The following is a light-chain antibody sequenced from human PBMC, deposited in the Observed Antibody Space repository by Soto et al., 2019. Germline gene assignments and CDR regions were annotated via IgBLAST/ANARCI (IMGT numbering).Light chain of an antibody. Sequence: QSVLTQPASVSGSPGQSITISCTGTSGDIGAYNYVSWYQHHPGKAPKFMIYDVSNRPSGVSNRFSGSKSGITASLTISGLQAEDEADYYCSSYKDTGADVFGTGTKVTVL. CDR1: SGDIGAYNY. CDR3: SSYKDTGADV. V-gene: IGLV2-14*03. J-gene: IGLJ1*01. CDR2: DVS.